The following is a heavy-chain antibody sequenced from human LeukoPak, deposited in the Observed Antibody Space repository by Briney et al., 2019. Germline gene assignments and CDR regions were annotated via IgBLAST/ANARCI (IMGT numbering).Heavy chain of an antibody. D-gene: IGHD4-23*01. CDR2: IYYSGST. CDR3: AGDSSRRTTVGALDI. Sequence: SETLSLTCTVSGGSISSSSYYWGWIRQPPGKGLEWIGSIYYSGSTYYNPSLKSRVTISVDTSKNQFSLKLSSVTAADTAVYYCAGDSSRRTTVGALDIWGQGTMVTVSS. V-gene: IGHV4-39*07. CDR1: GGSISSSSYY. J-gene: IGHJ3*02.